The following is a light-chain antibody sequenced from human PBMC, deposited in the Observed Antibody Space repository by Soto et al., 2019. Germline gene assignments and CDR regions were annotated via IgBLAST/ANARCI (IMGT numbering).Light chain of an antibody. Sequence: QSALTQPASVSGSPGQSITISCTGTSSDVGGYGFVSWYQQHPGKAPKLLIYEVGNRPSGVSNRFSGSKSGNTASLTISGLQAEDEADYYCSSYTTTSALGLFGGGTKLTV. V-gene: IGLV2-14*01. CDR2: EVG. CDR3: SSYTTTSALGL. CDR1: SSDVGGYGF. J-gene: IGLJ3*02.